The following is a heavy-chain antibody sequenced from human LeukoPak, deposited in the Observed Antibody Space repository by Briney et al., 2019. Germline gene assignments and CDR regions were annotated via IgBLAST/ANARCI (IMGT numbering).Heavy chain of an antibody. CDR3: ARRGLVAGIYDLVYGFDI. D-gene: IGHD3/OR15-3a*01. V-gene: IGHV1-8*03. J-gene: IGHJ3*02. Sequence: ASVTVSCKAAGYSFTSFHINWVRQAPGQGPEWMGWMNPDTGGTGFAQKFQGRLTISQSSSIDTVYMELNSLTSEDTAVYYCARRGLVAGIYDLVYGFDIWGQGTMVTVSS. CDR2: MNPDTGGT. CDR1: GYSFTSFH.